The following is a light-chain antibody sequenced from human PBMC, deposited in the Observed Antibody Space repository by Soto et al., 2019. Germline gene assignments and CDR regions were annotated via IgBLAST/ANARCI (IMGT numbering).Light chain of an antibody. CDR3: QQYNSPAWT. Sequence: DIQMTQFPSTLSAFVGDRVTITCRASQSISTSLAWYQQKPGKAPKLLIYLASSLESGVPSRFSGSGSGAEFTLTISSLQPDDFATYYCQQYNSPAWTFGQGTKVDIK. V-gene: IGKV1-5*03. CDR1: QSISTS. CDR2: LAS. J-gene: IGKJ1*01.